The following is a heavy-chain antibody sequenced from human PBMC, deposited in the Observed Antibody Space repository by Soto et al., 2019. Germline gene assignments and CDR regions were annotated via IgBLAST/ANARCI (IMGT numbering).Heavy chain of an antibody. V-gene: IGHV3-23*01. Sequence: QPGGCLRLSCSASGFTLSSYAVSWVRQAPGKGLEWVSAISGSGGSTYYADSVKGRFTISRDNSKNTLYLQMNSLRAEDTALYYCARDLERRNVLRFLVGTLSGYSDMD. CDR3: ARDLERRNVLRFLVGTLSGYSDMD. CDR1: GFTLSSYA. D-gene: IGHD3-3*01. J-gene: IGHJ6*01. CDR2: ISGSGGST.